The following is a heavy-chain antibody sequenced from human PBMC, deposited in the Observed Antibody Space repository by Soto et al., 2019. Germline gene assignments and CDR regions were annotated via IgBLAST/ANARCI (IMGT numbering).Heavy chain of an antibody. CDR3: AREYSYDAAIDY. CDR1: GYTFTSYD. Sequence: QVQLVQSGAEVKKPGASVKVSCKASGYTFTSYDINWVRQATGQGLEWMGWRNPNSGNTGYAQKFQGRVTMTRNTSISTAYMELSSLRSEDTAVYYCAREYSYDAAIDYWGQGTLVTVSS. CDR2: RNPNSGNT. D-gene: IGHD5-18*01. J-gene: IGHJ4*02. V-gene: IGHV1-8*01.